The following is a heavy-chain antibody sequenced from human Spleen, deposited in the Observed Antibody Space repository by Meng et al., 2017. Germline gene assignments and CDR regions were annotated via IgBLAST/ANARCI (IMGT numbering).Heavy chain of an antibody. J-gene: IGHJ4*02. CDR1: GVSFSDSD. Sequence: GESLKISCAVSGVSFSDSDIHWVRQASGKGLEWVGRIKRNSDGGTIDYAAPGKGRFTISRDDSKNTLYLQMDSLITEDTAVYFCATGAAAADHWGQGTLVTVSS. CDR3: ATGAAAADH. V-gene: IGHV3-15*01. CDR2: IKRNSDGGTI. D-gene: IGHD6-13*01.